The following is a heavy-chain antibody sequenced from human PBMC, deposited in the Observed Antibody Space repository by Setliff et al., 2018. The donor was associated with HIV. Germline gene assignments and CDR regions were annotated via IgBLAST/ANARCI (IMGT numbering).Heavy chain of an antibody. V-gene: IGHV4-39*01. CDR1: GGSIWNYY. CDR2: IYYSGST. Sequence: SETLSLTCTVSGGSIWNYYWSWIRQPPGKGLEWIGTIYYSGSTYYNPSLKSRVTISTDTSKNQFSLKVRSVTAADTAVYYCARHLTGRLFDSWGQGTLVTVSS. J-gene: IGHJ5*01. CDR3: ARHLTGRLFDS.